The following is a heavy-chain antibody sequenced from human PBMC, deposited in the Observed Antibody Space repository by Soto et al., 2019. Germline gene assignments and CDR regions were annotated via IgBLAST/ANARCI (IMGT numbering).Heavy chain of an antibody. Sequence: EVQVVESGGDLVEPGGSLRLSCVTSGFMFSSAWMSWVRQAPGKGLEWVARIKSTKDGGARYYAAPVNVRFSISRDDSKSTVYLQMNSLRVEDTALYDGVEGWHDFWVQGTLVTVAS. V-gene: IGHV3-15*01. CDR2: IKSTKDGGAR. CDR3: VEGWHDF. J-gene: IGHJ4*02. CDR1: GFMFSSAW. D-gene: IGHD2-8*01.